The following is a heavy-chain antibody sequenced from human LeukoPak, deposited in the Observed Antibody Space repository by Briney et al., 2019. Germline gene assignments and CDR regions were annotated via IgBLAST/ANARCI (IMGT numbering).Heavy chain of an antibody. J-gene: IGHJ6*03. Sequence: SETLFLPCTVSGGSISSYYWSWIRQPPGKGLEWIGYIYYSGSTNYNPSLKSRVTISVDTSKNQFSLKLSSVTAADTAVYYCAGRYYYGSGSSYYYYMDVWGKGTTVTVSS. CDR3: AGRYYYGSGSSYYYYMDV. CDR2: IYYSGST. D-gene: IGHD3-10*01. CDR1: GGSISSYY. V-gene: IGHV4-59*01.